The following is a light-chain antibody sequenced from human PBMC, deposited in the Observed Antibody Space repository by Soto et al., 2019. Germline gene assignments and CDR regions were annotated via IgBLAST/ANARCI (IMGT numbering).Light chain of an antibody. J-gene: IGKJ1*01. CDR3: QHYNSYPEA. V-gene: IGKV1-5*03. Sequence: IQMTQSPSTLSGSVGDRVTITCRASQTISSWLAWYQQKPGKAPKLLIYKASTLKSGVPSRFSGSGSGTEFNLTISSLQPDDFATYDCQHYNSYPEAFGQGTKVDIK. CDR2: KAS. CDR1: QTISSW.